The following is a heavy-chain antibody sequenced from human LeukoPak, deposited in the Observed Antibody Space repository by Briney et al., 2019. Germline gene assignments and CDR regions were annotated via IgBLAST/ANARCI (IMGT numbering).Heavy chain of an antibody. V-gene: IGHV4-59*01. CDR2: TYYTGSP. CDR1: GGSISNSY. D-gene: IGHD1-20*01. J-gene: IGHJ6*04. CDR3: VRGERARYNWTHAV. Sequence: SETLSLTCTVSGGSISNSYWGWIRQPPGKGLECIGYTYYTGSPNYHPSLKSRVTISVDTSKNQFSLKLNSVTAADTAVYYCVRGERARYNWTHAVWGKRTTVTVSS.